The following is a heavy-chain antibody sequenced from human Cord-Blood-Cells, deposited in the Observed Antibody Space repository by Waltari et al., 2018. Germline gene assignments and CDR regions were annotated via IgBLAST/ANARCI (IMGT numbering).Heavy chain of an antibody. J-gene: IGHJ6*02. D-gene: IGHD6-6*01. CDR1: GFTFSSYA. CDR3: ARSEYSSSSSIYYYYYYGMDV. Sequence: QVQLVESGGGVVQPGRSLRLSCAASGFTFSSYAMHWVRQAPGKGLQWVAVISYDGRNKYYADSVKVRFTISRDNSKNTLYLQMNSLRAEDTAVYYCARSEYSSSSSIYYYYYYGMDVWGQGTTVTVSS. V-gene: IGHV3-30-3*01. CDR2: ISYDGRNK.